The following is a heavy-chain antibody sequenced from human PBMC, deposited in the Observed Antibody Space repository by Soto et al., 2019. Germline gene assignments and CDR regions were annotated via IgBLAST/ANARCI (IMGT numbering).Heavy chain of an antibody. CDR3: ARDLGYCRSGTCYREWFDP. CDR1: GYTFSTHG. D-gene: IGHD2-15*01. V-gene: IGHV1-18*01. J-gene: IGHJ5*02. Sequence: QVQLVQSGAEVKKPGASVKVSCKASGYTFSTHGISWVRQVPGQGLEWMGWVRGDNGHRNYAQSHQGRVTMTTDTSTNTAYMERRSLRSDDTAVYYCARDLGYCRSGTCYREWFDPWGQGTLVTVSS. CDR2: VRGDNGHR.